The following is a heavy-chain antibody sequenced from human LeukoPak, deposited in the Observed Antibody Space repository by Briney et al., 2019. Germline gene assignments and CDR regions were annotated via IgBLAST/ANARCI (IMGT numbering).Heavy chain of an antibody. CDR2: IYSGGTT. Sequence: GGSLRLSCAASGFTVSSNYMSWVRQPPGKGLEWVSVIYSGGTTFYADSVKGRFTISRDNSKNTLYLQMNSLRADDPAVYYCAKLKGWYGEGYFDYWGQGTVVTVSS. CDR1: GFTVSSNY. V-gene: IGHV3-53*01. J-gene: IGHJ4*02. CDR3: AKLKGWYGEGYFDY. D-gene: IGHD3-10*01.